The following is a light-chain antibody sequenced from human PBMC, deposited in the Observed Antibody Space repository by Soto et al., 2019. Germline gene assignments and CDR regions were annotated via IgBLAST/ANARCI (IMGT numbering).Light chain of an antibody. CDR2: AAS. V-gene: IGKV1-8*01. Sequence: AIRMTQSPSSFSASTGDRVTITCRASQGISSYLAWYQQKPGKAPKLLIYAASTLQSGVPSRFSGSGSRTDFTLTISCLQSEDFATYYCQQYYSYPRTFDQGTKVEIK. J-gene: IGKJ1*01. CDR1: QGISSY. CDR3: QQYYSYPRT.